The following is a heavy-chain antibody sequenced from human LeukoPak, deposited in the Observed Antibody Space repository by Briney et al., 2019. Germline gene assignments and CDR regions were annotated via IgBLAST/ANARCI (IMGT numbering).Heavy chain of an antibody. V-gene: IGHV5-51*01. CDR2: IYPGDSDS. D-gene: IGHD6-19*01. CDR3: ARFLYSSGFFHFDY. Sequence: GESLKISCQGFSYTFTNYWIGWVRQMPGKGLEWLGIIYPGDSDSRYSPSFQGQVTISADKSISTAYLQWSSLKASDTAIYYCARFLYSSGFFHFDYWGQGTQVTVSS. CDR1: SYTFTNYW. J-gene: IGHJ4*02.